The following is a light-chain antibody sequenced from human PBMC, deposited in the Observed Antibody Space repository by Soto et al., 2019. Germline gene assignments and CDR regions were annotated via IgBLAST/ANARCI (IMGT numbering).Light chain of an antibody. CDR1: QSLVHSDGIAY. V-gene: IGKV2-30*02. CDR2: KVS. J-gene: IGKJ4*01. Sequence: DVVMTQSPLSMPVTLGQPASISCRSNQSLVHSDGIAYFSWFQQRPGRSQRRLIYKVSNRDSGVPARFSGSGSGTDFAPKISRVEAEDVGVYYCQQYNSYSPLTFGGGTKVDIK. CDR3: QQYNSYSPLT.